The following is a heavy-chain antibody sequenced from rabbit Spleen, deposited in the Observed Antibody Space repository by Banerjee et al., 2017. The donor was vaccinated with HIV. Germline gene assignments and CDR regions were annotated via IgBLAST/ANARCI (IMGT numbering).Heavy chain of an antibody. CDR3: AREDVGGSVSL. D-gene: IGHD1-1*01. CDR2: IYAAKGST. V-gene: IGHV1S7*01. CDR1: GFDFTNYY. J-gene: IGHJ4*01. Sequence: QLTETGGGLVQPGGSLTLSCKASGFDFTNYYISWVRQAPGKGLEWIGIIYAAKGSTDYASWVNGRFTISSDNAQSTVDLQMNSLTAADTATYFCAREDVGGSVSLWGQGTLVTVS.